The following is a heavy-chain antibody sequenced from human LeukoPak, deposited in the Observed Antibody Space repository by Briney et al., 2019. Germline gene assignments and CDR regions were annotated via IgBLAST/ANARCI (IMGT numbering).Heavy chain of an antibody. CDR2: IYYSGST. CDR1: GGSISSSSYY. CDR3: ATAGKGYYMDV. J-gene: IGHJ6*03. V-gene: IGHV4-39*07. Sequence: SETLSLTCTVSGGSISSSSYYWGWIRQPPGKVVEWIGSIYYSGSTYYNPSLKSRVTISVDTSKNQFSLKLSSVTAADTAVYYCATAGKGYYMDVWGKGTTVTISS.